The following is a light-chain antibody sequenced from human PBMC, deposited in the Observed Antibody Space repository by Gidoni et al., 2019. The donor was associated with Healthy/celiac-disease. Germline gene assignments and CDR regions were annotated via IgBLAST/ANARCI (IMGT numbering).Light chain of an antibody. Sequence: AIQLTQSPSSLSASVGDRVTITCRASQGISSALAWYQQKPGKAPKLLIYDASGLESGVPSRFSGSGSGTDFTLTISSLQPEDFATYYCQQFNSYPLVTFGPGTKVDIK. CDR2: DAS. CDR1: QGISSA. V-gene: IGKV1-13*02. CDR3: QQFNSYPLVT. J-gene: IGKJ3*01.